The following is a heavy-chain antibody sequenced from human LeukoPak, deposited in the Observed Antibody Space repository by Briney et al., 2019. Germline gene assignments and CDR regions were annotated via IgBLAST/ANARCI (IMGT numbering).Heavy chain of an antibody. CDR1: GYSISSGYY. J-gene: IGHJ4*02. CDR2: IYHSGST. V-gene: IGHV4-38-2*01. D-gene: IGHD2-8*01. Sequence: PSETLSLTCAVSGYSISSGYYWGWSRQPPGKGLEWIGSIYHSGSTYYNPSLKRRVTISVDTSKNQFSLKLSSVTAADTAVYYCARPNEGYWGQGTLVTVSS. CDR3: ARPNEGY.